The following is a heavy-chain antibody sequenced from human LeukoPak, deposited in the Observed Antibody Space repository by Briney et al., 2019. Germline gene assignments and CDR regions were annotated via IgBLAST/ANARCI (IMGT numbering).Heavy chain of an antibody. D-gene: IGHD1-1*01. CDR3: ARDTTRARLANWKFSPDAFDI. V-gene: IGHV4-61*02. CDR2: IYTSGSS. J-gene: IGHJ3*02. Sequence: ASETLSLTCTVSGGSISSGSYYWSWIRQPAGKGLEWIGRIYTSGSSNYNPSLKSRVTISVDTSKNQFSLKLSSVTAADTAVYYCARDTTRARLANWKFSPDAFDIWGQGTMVTVSS. CDR1: GGSISSGSYY.